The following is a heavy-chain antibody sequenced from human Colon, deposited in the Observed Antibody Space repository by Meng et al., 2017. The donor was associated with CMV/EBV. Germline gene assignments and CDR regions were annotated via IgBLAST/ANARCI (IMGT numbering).Heavy chain of an antibody. CDR3: ASLWEGGY. V-gene: IGHV3-66*01. CDR1: GFTVSSNY. CDR2: IYSGGST. J-gene: IGHJ4*02. Sequence: GESLKISCAASGFTVSSNYMSWVRQAPGKGLEWVSVIYSGGSTYYADSVKGRFTISRDNAKRSLFLQMNSLRVEDTSVYYCASLWEGGYWGQGTLVTVSS. D-gene: IGHD1-26*01.